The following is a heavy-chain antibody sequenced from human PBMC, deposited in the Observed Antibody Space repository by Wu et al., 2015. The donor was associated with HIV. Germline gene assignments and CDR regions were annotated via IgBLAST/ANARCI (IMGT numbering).Heavy chain of an antibody. D-gene: IGHD3-9*01. CDR3: ARERDNYDLLTGYYPYSMDL. CDR2: IIPMFGTT. J-gene: IGHJ6*02. Sequence: QVQLVQSGSEVKKPGSSVKVSCKASGGTFAKYAISWVRQGPGQGLEWMGRIIPMFGTTNYAQKFQGRVTITADESTSTAFMELNSLRSEDTAIYYCARERDNYDLLTGYYPYSMDLWGQGTTVTVSS. V-gene: IGHV1-69*13. CDR1: GGTFAKYA.